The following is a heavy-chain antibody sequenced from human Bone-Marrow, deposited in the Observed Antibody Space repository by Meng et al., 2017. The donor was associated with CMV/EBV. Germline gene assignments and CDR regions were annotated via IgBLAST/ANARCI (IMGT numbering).Heavy chain of an antibody. CDR2: INSDGSDT. Sequence: GESLKISCAASGFTFSNYWMHWVRQAPGKGLVWVSRINSDGSDTAYAGSVKGRFTISRDNSKNTLYLQMNSLRAEDTAVYYCARGHTNYYDSSGYFDYWGQGTLVTVSS. V-gene: IGHV3-74*01. CDR1: GFTFSNYW. CDR3: ARGHTNYYDSSGYFDY. D-gene: IGHD3-22*01. J-gene: IGHJ4*02.